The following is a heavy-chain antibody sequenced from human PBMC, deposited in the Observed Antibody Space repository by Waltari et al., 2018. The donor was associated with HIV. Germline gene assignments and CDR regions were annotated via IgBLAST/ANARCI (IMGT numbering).Heavy chain of an antibody. D-gene: IGHD3-10*01. V-gene: IGHV1-69*04. Sequence: QVQLVQSGAEVKKPGSSVKVSCKASGGTFSSYAISWVRQAPGQGLEWMGRIIPILGIANYAQKFQGRVTITADKSTSTAYMELSSLRSEDTAVYYCAREWFGELRFAFDIWGQGTMVTVSS. CDR3: AREWFGELRFAFDI. CDR1: GGTFSSYA. CDR2: IIPILGIA. J-gene: IGHJ3*02.